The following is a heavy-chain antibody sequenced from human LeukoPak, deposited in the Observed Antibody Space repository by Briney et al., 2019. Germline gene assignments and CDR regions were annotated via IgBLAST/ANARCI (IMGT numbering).Heavy chain of an antibody. CDR2: IYYSGST. J-gene: IGHJ4*02. CDR3: ARREWELPFDY. Sequence: SETLSLTCTVSGGSISSSSYYWGWIRQPPGKGLEWIGSIYYSGSTYYNPSLKSRVTISVDTSKNQFSLKLSSVTAVDTAVYYCARREWELPFDYWGQGTLVTVSS. D-gene: IGHD1-26*01. V-gene: IGHV4-39*01. CDR1: GGSISSSSYY.